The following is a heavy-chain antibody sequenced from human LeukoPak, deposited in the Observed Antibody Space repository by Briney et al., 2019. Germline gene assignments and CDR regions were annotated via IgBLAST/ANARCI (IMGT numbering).Heavy chain of an antibody. CDR2: ISGSGGST. CDR1: GFTFSSFA. D-gene: IGHD3-22*01. CDR3: AKNSRSSGYYLDY. Sequence: GGSLRLSCAAPGFTFSSFAMSWVRQAPGQGLEWVSTISGSGGSTSYADSVKGRFTISRDNSKITLYLQMNSLRAEDTALYYCAKNSRSSGYYLDYWGQGTLVTVSS. J-gene: IGHJ4*02. V-gene: IGHV3-23*01.